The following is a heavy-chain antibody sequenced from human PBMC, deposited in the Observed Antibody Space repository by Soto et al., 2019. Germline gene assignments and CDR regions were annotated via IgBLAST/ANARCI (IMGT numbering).Heavy chain of an antibody. D-gene: IGHD1-1*01. CDR1: GGSMSRYY. V-gene: IGHV4-59*01. CDR2: IHYTGST. J-gene: IGHJ5*02. Sequence: TLSLTCTVSGGSMSRYYCTWIRQPPGKGLEWIGNIHYTGSTNYNPSLKSRVTILLGTSTSQFSLKVSSVTAADTAVYYCARDLTISSTDGPLDPWGHGTLVTVSS. CDR3: ARDLTISSTDGPLDP.